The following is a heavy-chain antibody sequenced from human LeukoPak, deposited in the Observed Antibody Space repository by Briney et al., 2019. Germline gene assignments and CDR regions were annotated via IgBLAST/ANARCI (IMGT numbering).Heavy chain of an antibody. J-gene: IGHJ4*02. V-gene: IGHV3-21*01. CDR1: GFTFSSYS. Sequence: GGSLRLSCAASGFTFSSYSMNWVRQAPGKGLEWVSSISSSSSYIYYADSVKGRFTISRDNAKNSLYLQMNSLRVEDTAVYYCARGKVAATRVFDYWGQGTLVTVSS. CDR2: ISSSSSYI. CDR3: ARGKVAATRVFDY. D-gene: IGHD2-15*01.